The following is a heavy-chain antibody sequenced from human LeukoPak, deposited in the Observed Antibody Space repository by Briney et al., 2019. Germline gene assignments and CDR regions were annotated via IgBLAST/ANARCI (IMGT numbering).Heavy chain of an antibody. Sequence: GASVKVSCKASGYTFTGYYMHWVRQAPGQGLEWMGWINPNSGGTNYAQKFQGRVTMTRDTSISTAYMELSRLRSDDTAVDYCAKRGSGSPRNYYYYYMDVWGKGTTVTVSS. CDR3: AKRGSGSPRNYYYYYMDV. CDR2: INPNSGGT. V-gene: IGHV1-2*02. J-gene: IGHJ6*03. D-gene: IGHD3-10*01. CDR1: GYTFTGYY.